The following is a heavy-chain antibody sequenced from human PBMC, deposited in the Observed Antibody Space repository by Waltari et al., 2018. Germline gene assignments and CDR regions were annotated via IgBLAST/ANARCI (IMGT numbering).Heavy chain of an antibody. D-gene: IGHD6-6*01. J-gene: IGHJ4*02. Sequence: QVQLQESGSGLVKPSETLSLTCTVSGGSISSYYWSWIRQPPGKGLEWIGYIYYSGSTNYNPSLKSRVTISVDTSKNQFSLKLSSVTAADTAVYYCARAGYSSSLYFYYWGQGTLVTVSS. V-gene: IGHV4-59*01. CDR2: IYYSGST. CDR3: ARAGYSSSLYFYY. CDR1: GGSISSYY.